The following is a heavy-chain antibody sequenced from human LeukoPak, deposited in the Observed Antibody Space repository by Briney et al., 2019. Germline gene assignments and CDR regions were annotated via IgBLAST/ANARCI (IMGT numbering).Heavy chain of an antibody. CDR1: GFSFSTYW. J-gene: IGHJ3*02. V-gene: IGHV3-74*01. CDR2: ISSDGSST. Sequence: PGGSLRLSCAASGFSFSTYWMHWVRHAPGKGLVWVSRISSDGSSTNYADSVKGRFTISRDNSKNTLYLQMNSLRAEDTAVYYCAREKISAFNMWGQGTVVTVSS. CDR3: AREKISAFNM.